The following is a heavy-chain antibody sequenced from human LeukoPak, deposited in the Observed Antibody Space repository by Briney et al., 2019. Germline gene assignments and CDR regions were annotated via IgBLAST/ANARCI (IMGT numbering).Heavy chain of an antibody. V-gene: IGHV3-43*02. J-gene: IGHJ5*02. Sequence: GGPLRLSCAASGFTFDDYAMHWVRHAPGKGLEWVSLISGDGGSTYYADSVKGRFTISRDNSKNSVYLQMNSLRTEDAALYYCVKEASFGAVIRWFDPWGQGTLVTVSS. CDR2: ISGDGGST. CDR1: GFTFDDYA. CDR3: VKEASFGAVIRWFDP. D-gene: IGHD3-3*01.